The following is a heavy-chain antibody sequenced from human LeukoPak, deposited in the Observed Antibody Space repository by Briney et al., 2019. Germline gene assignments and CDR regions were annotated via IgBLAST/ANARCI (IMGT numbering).Heavy chain of an antibody. Sequence: SETLSLTCTVSGGSISYYSWNWIRQPPGKGLEWIGYVYYIGSTNYNPSLKSRVTISVDTSKNQFSLRLTSVTAADTAVHYCARDRGGDTDYNFDFWGQGTLVTVSS. J-gene: IGHJ4*02. V-gene: IGHV4-59*01. CDR3: ARDRGGDTDYNFDF. D-gene: IGHD4-11*01. CDR1: GGSISYYS. CDR2: VYYIGST.